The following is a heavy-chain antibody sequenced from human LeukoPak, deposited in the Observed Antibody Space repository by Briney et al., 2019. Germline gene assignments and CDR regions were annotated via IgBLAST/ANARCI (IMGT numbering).Heavy chain of an antibody. Sequence: GGTLRLSCAASGFTFSVYYTSWIRHAPGKGLEWVSYISSSGSTIYYADSVKGRFTISRDNAKNSLYLQMNSLRTEDTAVYYCARYGIEMATNRIDYWGQGTLVTVSS. J-gene: IGHJ4*02. CDR3: ARYGIEMATNRIDY. CDR2: ISSSGSTI. D-gene: IGHD5-24*01. CDR1: GFTFSVYY. V-gene: IGHV3-11*04.